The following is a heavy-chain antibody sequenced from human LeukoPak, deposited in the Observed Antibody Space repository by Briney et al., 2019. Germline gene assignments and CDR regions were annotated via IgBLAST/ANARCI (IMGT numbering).Heavy chain of an antibody. D-gene: IGHD3-10*01. CDR3: ARYPSLSGYGMDV. Sequence: GESLQISCKGSGYSFTSYWIGWVRQMPGKGLEWMGIIYPGDSDTRYSPSFQGQVTISADKSISTAYLQWSSLKASDTAMYYCARYPSLSGYGMDVWGQGTTVTVSS. V-gene: IGHV5-51*01. J-gene: IGHJ6*02. CDR2: IYPGDSDT. CDR1: GYSFTSYW.